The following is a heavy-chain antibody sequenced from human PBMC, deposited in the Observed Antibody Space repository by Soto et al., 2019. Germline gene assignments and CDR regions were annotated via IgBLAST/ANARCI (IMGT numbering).Heavy chain of an antibody. CDR3: AKDAVYGDGLWLQDS. D-gene: IGHD4-17*01. CDR2: ILGRGTT. CDR1: GFTFSYYA. Sequence: PVGALRLSCAASGFTFSYYAMMWVRQAPGKGLEWVAGILGRGTTYHADSVKGRFTISKDNSKSTLYLEMNSLRAEDTAVYYCAKDAVYGDGLWLQDSWGHGTMVTLS. J-gene: IGHJ4*01. V-gene: IGHV3-23*01.